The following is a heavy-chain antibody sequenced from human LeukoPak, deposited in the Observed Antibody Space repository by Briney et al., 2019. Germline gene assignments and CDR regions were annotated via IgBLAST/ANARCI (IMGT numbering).Heavy chain of an antibody. J-gene: IGHJ4*02. CDR3: AKAQRGYCSGGSCYSRPPYFDY. D-gene: IGHD2-15*01. Sequence: GGSLRLSCAASGFTFSIYAMSWVRQAPGKGLEWVSTIVGNNPNTYYVESVKGRFTISRDNSKNTLYLQMNSLRAEDTAVYYCAKAQRGYCSGGSCYSRPPYFDYWGQGTLVTVSS. CDR1: GFTFSIYA. CDR2: IVGNNPNT. V-gene: IGHV3-23*01.